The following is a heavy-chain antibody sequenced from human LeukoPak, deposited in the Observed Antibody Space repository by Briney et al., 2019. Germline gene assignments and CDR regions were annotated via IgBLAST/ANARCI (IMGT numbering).Heavy chain of an antibody. CDR2: IYYSGST. V-gene: IGHV4-59*01. D-gene: IGHD3-3*01. J-gene: IGHJ3*02. CDR1: GGSISSYY. CDR3: ARGYDFWSGYEAFDI. Sequence: PSETLSLTCTGSGGSISSYYWSWIRQPPGKGLEWIGYIYYSGSTNYNPSLKSRVTISVDTSKNQFSLKLSSVTAADTAVYYCARGYDFWSGYEAFDIWGQGTMVTVSS.